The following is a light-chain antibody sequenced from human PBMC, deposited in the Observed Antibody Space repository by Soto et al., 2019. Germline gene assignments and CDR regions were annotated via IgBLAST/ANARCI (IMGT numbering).Light chain of an antibody. CDR2: GAS. CDR1: QSVSSSY. CDR3: RQYGSSPWT. Sequence: EIVLTQSPGTLSLSPGERATLSCRASQSVSSSYLAWYQQKPSQAPRLLIYGASSRATGIPDRFSGSGSGTDFTLTISRLEPEDFAVYYCRQYGSSPWTFGQGTKVEIK. J-gene: IGKJ1*01. V-gene: IGKV3-20*01.